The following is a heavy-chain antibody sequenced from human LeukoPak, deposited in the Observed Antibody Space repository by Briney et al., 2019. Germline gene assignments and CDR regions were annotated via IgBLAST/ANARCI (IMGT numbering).Heavy chain of an antibody. CDR1: GGSISSYY. Sequence: PSETLSLTCTVSGGSISSYYWSWIRQPAGKGLEWIGRIYTSGSTNHNPSLKSRVTMSVDTSKNQFSLKLSSVTAADTAVYYCARDKYYYGSGSYTRFDYWGQGTLVTVSS. D-gene: IGHD3-10*01. CDR2: IYTSGST. V-gene: IGHV4-4*07. CDR3: ARDKYYYGSGSYTRFDY. J-gene: IGHJ4*02.